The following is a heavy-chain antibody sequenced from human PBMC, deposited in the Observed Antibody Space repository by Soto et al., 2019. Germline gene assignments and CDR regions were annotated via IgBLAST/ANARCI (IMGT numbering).Heavy chain of an antibody. CDR1: GGTFSSYA. CDR3: AAGRYYDSSVYYPRTSFDY. J-gene: IGHJ4*02. Sequence: SVKVSCKASGGTFSSYAISWVRQAPGQGLEWMGGIIPIFGTTNYAQKFQGRVTITADMSTSTAFMELSSLRSVDTAVYYCAAGRYYDSSVYYPRTSFDYWGQGSLVSVSS. D-gene: IGHD3-22*01. CDR2: IIPIFGTT. V-gene: IGHV1-69*06.